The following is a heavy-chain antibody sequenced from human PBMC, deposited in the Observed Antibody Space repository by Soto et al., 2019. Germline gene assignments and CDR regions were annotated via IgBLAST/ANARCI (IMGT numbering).Heavy chain of an antibody. CDR3: AGHSSGVPGYYYGMDV. CDR2: IIPIFDTA. CDR1: GGTFSSYA. V-gene: IGHV1-69*12. D-gene: IGHD3-22*01. Sequence: QVQLVQSGAEVKKPGSSVKVSCKASGGTFSSYAISWVRQDPGQGLEWMGGIIPIFDTADYAQKFQGRVTITADESTNTAYMELSSLRSEDTAVYYCAGHSSGVPGYYYGMDVWGQGTTVTVSS. J-gene: IGHJ6*02.